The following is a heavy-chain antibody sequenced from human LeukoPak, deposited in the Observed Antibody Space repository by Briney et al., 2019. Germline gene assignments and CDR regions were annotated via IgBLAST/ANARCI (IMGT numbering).Heavy chain of an antibody. CDR1: GFTFSIYW. D-gene: IGHD4-23*01. CDR3: ASPLVESSGNVHFGL. J-gene: IGHJ2*01. V-gene: IGHV3-7*05. CDR2: IKPDGSWQ. Sequence: GGSLRLSCAASGFTFSIYWMTWVRQAPGKGLEWVANIKPDGSWQSYVDSVKGRFIISRDNAKKSLYLEMNSLRAEDTAVYYCASPLVESSGNVHFGLWGRGTLVTVSS.